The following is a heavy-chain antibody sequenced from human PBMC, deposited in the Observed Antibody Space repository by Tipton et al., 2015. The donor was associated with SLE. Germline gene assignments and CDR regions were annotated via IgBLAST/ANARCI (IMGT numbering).Heavy chain of an antibody. V-gene: IGHV4-34*01. J-gene: IGHJ4*02. D-gene: IGHD6-13*01. CDR1: GGSISSYY. CDR2: INHSGST. CDR3: ARGGYSSRGGDY. Sequence: TLSLTCTVSGGSISSYYWSWIRQPPGKGLEWIGEINHSGSTNYNPSLKSRVTISVDTSKNQFSLKLISVTAADTAVYYCARGGYSSRGGDYWGQGTLVTVSS.